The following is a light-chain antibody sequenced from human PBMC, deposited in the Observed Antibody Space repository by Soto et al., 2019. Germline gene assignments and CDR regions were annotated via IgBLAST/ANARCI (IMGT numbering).Light chain of an antibody. CDR3: CSYAGSDTAV. CDR2: DVS. Sequence: ALTQPRSVSGSPGQAVTLSCTGTSSDVGGYNYVSWYQQHPGKAPKLMIYDVSKRPSGVPDRFSGSKSGNTASLTISGLQAEDEADYYCCSYAGSDTAVFGGGTKLTVL. J-gene: IGLJ2*01. V-gene: IGLV2-11*01. CDR1: SSDVGGYNY.